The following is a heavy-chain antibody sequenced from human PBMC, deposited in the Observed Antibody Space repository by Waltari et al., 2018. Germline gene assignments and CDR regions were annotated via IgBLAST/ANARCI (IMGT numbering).Heavy chain of an antibody. V-gene: IGHV3-23*01. CDR1: GFTLTSYP. CDR3: AKDEGNRRAPTFGMDV. Sequence: EMQLLESGGGLAQPGGSVRRSCAASGFTLTSYPLHWVRQAPGRGLEWVSLMSGSGLIDYADSVKGRFTISRDNSKNTVFLQMDSLRAEDTAVYYCAKDEGNRRAPTFGMDVWGRGTTVIVS. J-gene: IGHJ6*02. D-gene: IGHD3-16*01. CDR2: MSGSGLI.